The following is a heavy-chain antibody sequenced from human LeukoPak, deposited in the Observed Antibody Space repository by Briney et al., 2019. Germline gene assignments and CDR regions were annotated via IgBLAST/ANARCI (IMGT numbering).Heavy chain of an antibody. CDR2: IYYSGST. J-gene: IGHJ5*02. V-gene: IGHV4-59*08. Sequence: PSETLSLTCTVSGGSISSYYWSWIRQPPGKGLEWIGYIYYSGSTNYNPSLKSRVTISVDTSKNQFSLKLSSVTAADTAVYYCARCNIGYGQVANWFDPWGQGTLVTVSS. CDR1: GGSISSYY. CDR3: ARCNIGYGQVANWFDP. D-gene: IGHD5-18*01.